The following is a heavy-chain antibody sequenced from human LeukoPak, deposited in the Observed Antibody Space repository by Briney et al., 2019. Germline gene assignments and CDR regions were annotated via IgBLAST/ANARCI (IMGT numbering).Heavy chain of an antibody. Sequence: GGSLRLSCAASGFTFSNYNINWVRQAPGKGLEWVSSISSSSSYIYYADSVKGRFTISRDNAKNSLYLQMNSLRAEDTAVYYCARAHVVVAAKEWNYYYYYMDVWGKGTTVTVSS. J-gene: IGHJ6*03. CDR1: GFTFSNYN. V-gene: IGHV3-21*01. D-gene: IGHD2-15*01. CDR2: ISSSSSYI. CDR3: ARAHVVVAAKEWNYYYYYMDV.